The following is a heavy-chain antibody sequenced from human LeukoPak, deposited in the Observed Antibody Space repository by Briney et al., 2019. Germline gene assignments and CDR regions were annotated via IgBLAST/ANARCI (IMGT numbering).Heavy chain of an antibody. V-gene: IGHV1-18*01. CDR3: ASGAYYFDF. J-gene: IGHJ4*02. CDR1: GYTFSSYG. Sequence: ASVKVSCKASGYTFSSYGITWVRQAPGQGLEWMGWISAYNGNTHYAQKVQGRVTMTTDTSTSTAYMELRSLRSDDTAVYYCASGAYYFDFWGQGTLVIVSS. D-gene: IGHD3-10*01. CDR2: ISAYNGNT.